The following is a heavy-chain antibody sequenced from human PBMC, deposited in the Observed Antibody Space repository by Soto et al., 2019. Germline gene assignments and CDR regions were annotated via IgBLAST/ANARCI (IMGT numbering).Heavy chain of an antibody. V-gene: IGHV4-59*01. CDR2: IYYSGST. CDR3: ARDLDGATGVHAFDL. Sequence: SETLSLTCTVPGGSINFYYWSWIRQPPGEGLEWIGFIYYSGSTKYNPSLKSRVTISLDTPKNQFSLKLSSVTAADTADYYCARDLDGATGVHAFDLWGQGTTVTVSS. CDR1: GGSINFYY. D-gene: IGHD3-10*01. J-gene: IGHJ6*02.